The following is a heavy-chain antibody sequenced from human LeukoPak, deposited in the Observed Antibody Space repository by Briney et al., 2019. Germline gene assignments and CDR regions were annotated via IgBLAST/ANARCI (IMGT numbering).Heavy chain of an antibody. J-gene: IGHJ4*02. CDR2: INHSGST. D-gene: IGHD6-19*01. Sequence: SETLSLTCAVYGGSFSGYYWSWIRQPPGKGLEWIGEINHSGSTNYNPSLKSRVTISVDTSKNQFSLKLSSVTAADTAVYYCARALIPSRQWLANFSFDYWGQGTLVTVSS. V-gene: IGHV4-34*01. CDR3: ARALIPSRQWLANFSFDY. CDR1: GGSFSGYY.